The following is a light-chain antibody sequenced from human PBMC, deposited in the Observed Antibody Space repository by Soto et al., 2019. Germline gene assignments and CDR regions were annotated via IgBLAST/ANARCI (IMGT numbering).Light chain of an antibody. CDR1: SPYFGIRF. Sequence: QSVLTQPPSVSAAPGQKVTISCSGSSPYFGIRFVSWYQQVPGAAPKLLIYDNYKRPSGIPDRFSGSKSGTSATLDITGLQTGDEADYYCGSCDNSGGVFGGGTKVTVL. J-gene: IGLJ3*02. CDR3: GSCDNSGGV. CDR2: DNY. V-gene: IGLV1-51*01.